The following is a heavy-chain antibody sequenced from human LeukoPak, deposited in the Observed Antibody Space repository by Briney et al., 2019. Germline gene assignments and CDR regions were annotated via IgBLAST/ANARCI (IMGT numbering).Heavy chain of an antibody. V-gene: IGHV3-33*01. CDR2: IWYDGSNK. J-gene: IGHJ4*02. CDR1: GFTFSSYG. D-gene: IGHD5-18*01. Sequence: GGSLRLSCAASGFTFSSYGMHWVRQAPGKGLEWVAVIWYDGSNKYYADSVKGRFTISRDNSKNTLYLQMNSLRAEDTAAYYCARGIQLSKPTFDYWGQGTLVTVSS. CDR3: ARGIQLSKPTFDY.